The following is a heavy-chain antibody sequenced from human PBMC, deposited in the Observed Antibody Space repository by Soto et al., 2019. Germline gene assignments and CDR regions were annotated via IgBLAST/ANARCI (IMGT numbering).Heavy chain of an antibody. V-gene: IGHV1-69*12. CDR3: ERVTRHLCENHYFYGVDV. CDR1: GGTFTNYP. CDR2: IIPMSGPA. D-gene: IGHD2-2*01. J-gene: IGHJ6*02. Sequence: QVQLVQSGAEVKKPGSSVKVSCKLSGGTFTNYPIAWVRQAPGQGLAWMGGIIPMSGPANYAQKFQHRVTVTAAEYTTTAYMESSSLGSADTAVYYCERVTRHLCENHYFYGVDVWGHGTTVTVSS.